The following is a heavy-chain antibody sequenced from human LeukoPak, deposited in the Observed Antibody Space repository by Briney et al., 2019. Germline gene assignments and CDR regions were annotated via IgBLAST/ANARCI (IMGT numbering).Heavy chain of an antibody. CDR1: GGSISSGSYY. J-gene: IGHJ4*02. D-gene: IGHD6-19*01. CDR2: IYTSGST. CDR3: ARDNTGAYSSGWYYFDY. V-gene: IGHV4-61*02. Sequence: PSETLSLTCTVSGGSISSGSYYWSWIRQPAGKGLEWIGRIYTSGSTYYNPSLKSRVTMSVDTSKNQFSLKLSSVTAADTAVYYCARDNTGAYSSGWYYFDYWGQGTLVTVSS.